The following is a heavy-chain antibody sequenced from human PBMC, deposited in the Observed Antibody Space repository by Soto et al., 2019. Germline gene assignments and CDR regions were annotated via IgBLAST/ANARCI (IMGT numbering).Heavy chain of an antibody. V-gene: IGHV3-33*01. CDR3: ARAGGTTVTGLWHFDS. Sequence: QVQLEESGGGVVQPGRSLRLSCEASGFTFNTYSMHWFRQPPGKGLEWLAAIWYDGTQKYYADSLKGRLIMCRDNSKKTLYLEMNSQRAEDTAVYYCARAGGTTVTGLWHFDSWGQGTLVTVSS. J-gene: IGHJ4*02. CDR1: GFTFNTYS. CDR2: IWYDGTQK. D-gene: IGHD4-17*01.